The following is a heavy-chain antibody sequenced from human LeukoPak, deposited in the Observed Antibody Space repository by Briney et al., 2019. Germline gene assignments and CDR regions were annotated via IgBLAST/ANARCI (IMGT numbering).Heavy chain of an antibody. CDR3: ARRWQHLAFGY. V-gene: IGHV4-39*01. D-gene: IGHD5-24*01. CDR1: GGSISSSTYY. J-gene: IGHJ4*02. CDR2: IYYSGST. Sequence: KPSETLSLTCTVSGGSISSSTYYWDWIRQPPGKGLEWIGTIYYSGSTYYNPSLKSRVTISVDTSKNQFSLKLSSVTAADTAVYYCARRWQHLAFGYWGQGTLVTVSS.